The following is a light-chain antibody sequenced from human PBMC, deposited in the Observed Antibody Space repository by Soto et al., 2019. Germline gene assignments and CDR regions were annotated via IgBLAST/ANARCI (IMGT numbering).Light chain of an antibody. CDR3: QQYNNWLIT. Sequence: EIVMTQSPATLYVSAGERATLSCRASQSVSSNLAWYQQKPGQAPRLLIYGASTRATGIPARFSGSGSGTEFTLTISSLQSEDFAVYYCQQYNNWLITFGQGTRLEIK. J-gene: IGKJ5*01. V-gene: IGKV3-15*01. CDR2: GAS. CDR1: QSVSSN.